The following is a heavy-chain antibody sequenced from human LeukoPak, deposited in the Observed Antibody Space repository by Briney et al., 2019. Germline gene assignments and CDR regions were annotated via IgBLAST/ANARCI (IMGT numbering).Heavy chain of an antibody. Sequence: GESLKISRKGFGYGFTNDWIGWVRQMPGKGLEWMGIIYPGDSDAKYSPSFQGQVTMSVDKSITTAYLQWSSLKASDTAMYYCARTNWGALDYWGQGTLVTVSS. CDR2: IYPGDSDA. V-gene: IGHV5-51*01. CDR1: GYGFTNDW. CDR3: ARTNWGALDY. D-gene: IGHD7-27*01. J-gene: IGHJ4*02.